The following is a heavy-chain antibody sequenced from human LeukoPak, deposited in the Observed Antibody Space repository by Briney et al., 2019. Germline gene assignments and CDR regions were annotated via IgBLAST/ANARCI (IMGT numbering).Heavy chain of an antibody. CDR3: ARDPPVSAKD. D-gene: IGHD2-21*01. J-gene: IGHJ4*02. CDR1: GLTFSSYW. V-gene: IGHV3-7*01. Sequence: GGSLRLSCTASGLTFSSYWMTWVRQAPGKGLEWVANIKADGNEKYYVDSVKGRFTISRDNAKNSLYLQMNSLRAEDTAVYYCARDPPVSAKDWGQGTLVTVSS. CDR2: IKADGNEK.